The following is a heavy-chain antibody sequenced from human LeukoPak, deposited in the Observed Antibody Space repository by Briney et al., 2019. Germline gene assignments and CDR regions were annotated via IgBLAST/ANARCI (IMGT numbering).Heavy chain of an antibody. V-gene: IGHV1-46*01. CDR2: INPSGGST. Sequence: ASVKVSCKASGYTFTSYYMHWVRQAPGQGLERMGIINPSGGSTSYAQKFQGRVTMTRDTSTSTVYMELSSLRSEDTAVYYCARDHPGGSSGRYRDFDYWGQGTLVTVSS. D-gene: IGHD1-26*01. CDR3: ARDHPGGSSGRYRDFDY. CDR1: GYTFTSYY. J-gene: IGHJ4*02.